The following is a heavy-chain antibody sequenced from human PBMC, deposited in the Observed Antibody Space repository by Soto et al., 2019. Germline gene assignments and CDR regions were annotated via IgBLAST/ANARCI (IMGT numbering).Heavy chain of an antibody. D-gene: IGHD1-26*01. CDR1: GFTFSSYG. Sequence: SLRLSCAASGFTFSSYGMHWVRQAPGKGLEWVAVISYDGSNKYYADSVKGRFTISRDNSKNTLYLQMNSLRAEDTAVYYCAKDLWELPIARYYYYGMDVWGQGTTVTVSS. V-gene: IGHV3-30*18. J-gene: IGHJ6*02. CDR3: AKDLWELPIARYYYYGMDV. CDR2: ISYDGSNK.